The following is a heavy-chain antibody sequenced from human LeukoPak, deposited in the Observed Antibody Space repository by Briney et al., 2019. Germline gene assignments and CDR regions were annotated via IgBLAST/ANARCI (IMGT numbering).Heavy chain of an antibody. V-gene: IGHV1-2*02. Sequence: SVKVSCKASGYTFTGYYMHWVRQAPGQGLEWMGWINPNSGGTNYAQKFQGRVTMTRDTSISTAYMELSRLRSDDTAVYYCARDSGSGSYFDYWGQGTLITVSS. D-gene: IGHD1-26*01. J-gene: IGHJ4*02. CDR3: ARDSGSGSYFDY. CDR2: INPNSGGT. CDR1: GYTFTGYY.